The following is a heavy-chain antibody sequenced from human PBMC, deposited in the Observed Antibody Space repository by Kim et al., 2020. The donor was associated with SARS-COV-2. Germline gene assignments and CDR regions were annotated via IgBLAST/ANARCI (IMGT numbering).Heavy chain of an antibody. V-gene: IGHV4-59*01. CDR1: GGSISSYY. CDR3: ARDGSSSSWYSAFDI. D-gene: IGHD6-13*01. CDR2: IYYSGST. J-gene: IGHJ3*02. Sequence: SETLSLTCTVSGGSISSYYWSWIRQPPGKGLEWIGYIYYSGSTNYNPSLKSRVTISADTSKNPFSLKLSSVTAADTAVYYCARDGSSSSWYSAFDIWGQGTMVTVSS.